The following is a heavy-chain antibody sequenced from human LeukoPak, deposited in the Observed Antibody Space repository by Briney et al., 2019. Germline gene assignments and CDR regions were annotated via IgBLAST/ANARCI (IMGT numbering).Heavy chain of an antibody. CDR2: ISGSGAGT. J-gene: IGHJ4*02. CDR3: AKTPSGYYHLYYFDY. V-gene: IGHV3-23*01. Sequence: GGSLRLSCASSGFTFSSYAMSWVRQAPGKGLEWVSGISGSGAGTYHADSVKGRFTISRDNSKNTLYLQMDSLRAEDTAVYYGAKTPSGYYHLYYFDYWGQGTLVTVSS. D-gene: IGHD3-22*01. CDR1: GFTFSSYA.